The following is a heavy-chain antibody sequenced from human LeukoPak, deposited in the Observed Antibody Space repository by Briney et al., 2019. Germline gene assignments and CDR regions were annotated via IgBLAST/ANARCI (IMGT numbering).Heavy chain of an antibody. V-gene: IGHV3-33*01. J-gene: IGHJ6*02. CDR3: ARVYSNSPEYDMDV. D-gene: IGHD2/OR15-2a*01. Sequence: GGSLRLSCAASGFSFSSYGMHWVRQAAGEGLEWVAVIWYDGTNKYYADSVKGRFTISRDNSKNTLYLQMNSLRAEDTAVYYCARVYSNSPEYDMDVWGQGTTVTVSS. CDR2: IWYDGTNK. CDR1: GFSFSSYG.